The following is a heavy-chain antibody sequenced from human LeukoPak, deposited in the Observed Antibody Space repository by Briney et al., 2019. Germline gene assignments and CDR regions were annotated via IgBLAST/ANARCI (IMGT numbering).Heavy chain of an antibody. CDR3: ATIKRGNIYGYFDF. D-gene: IGHD5-18*01. CDR2: MRDTVNT. Sequence: SETLSPTCSVSDVSMSSHYWSWLRQPPGKGLEWIAYMRDTVNTKDNPSFKSRLTLSADTSENQFSLRLSSVTAADSAVYYCATIKRGNIYGYFDFWGQGILVTVSS. V-gene: IGHV4-59*11. J-gene: IGHJ4*02. CDR1: DVSMSSHY.